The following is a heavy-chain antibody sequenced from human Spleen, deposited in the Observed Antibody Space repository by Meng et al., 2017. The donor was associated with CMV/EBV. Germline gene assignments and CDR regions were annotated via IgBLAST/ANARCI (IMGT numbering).Heavy chain of an antibody. CDR1: GFTFEDYA. J-gene: IGHJ4*02. V-gene: IGHV3-11*01. CDR2: ISSSGSTI. CDR3: ARDPYRRGSSGWSAI. Sequence: GESLKISCAASGFTFEDYAMHWVRQAPGKGLEWVSYISSSGSTIYYADSVKGRFTISRDNAKNSLYLQMNSLRADDTAVYYCARDPYRRGSSGWSAIWGQGTLVTVSS. D-gene: IGHD6-19*01.